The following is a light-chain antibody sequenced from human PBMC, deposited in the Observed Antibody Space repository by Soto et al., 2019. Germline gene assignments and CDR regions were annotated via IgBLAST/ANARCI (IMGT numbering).Light chain of an antibody. Sequence: EIVLTQSPATLSLSPGERATLSCRASQSVSSFLAWYQQKPGQAPRLLIYDASNRATGIPARFSGSGSGTDFTLTISSLEPEDFAVYSCQQRSAWPALTFGGGTKVEV. CDR3: QQRSAWPALT. CDR2: DAS. J-gene: IGKJ4*01. CDR1: QSVSSF. V-gene: IGKV3-11*01.